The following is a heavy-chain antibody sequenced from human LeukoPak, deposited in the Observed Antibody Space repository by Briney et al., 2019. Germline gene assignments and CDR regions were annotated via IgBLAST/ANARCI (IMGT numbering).Heavy chain of an antibody. CDR2: IFDGKTI. CDR3: ASGAWAARLNS. V-gene: IGHV4-34*12. D-gene: IGHD4-23*01. Sequence: SETLSLTCAVYDESLNYYYWSWIRQSPGKGLEWIGDIFDGKTINYNPSLKSRVTISAATSSQQFSLNLKSVTAADTAVYFCASGAWAARLNSWAQGALVIVSS. J-gene: IGHJ4*02. CDR1: DESLNYYY.